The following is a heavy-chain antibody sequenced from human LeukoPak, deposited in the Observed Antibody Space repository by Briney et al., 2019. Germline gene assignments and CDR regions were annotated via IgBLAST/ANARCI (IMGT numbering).Heavy chain of an antibody. CDR1: GFSLSTSGVG. CDR3: AHLVVSGYDFHDAFES. J-gene: IGHJ3*02. Sequence: SGPTLVNPTETLTLTCTFSGFSLSTSGVGVGWIRQPPGKALEWLALIYWNDDRRYSPSLKSRLTITKDTSKNQVVLTMTNMDPVDTATYYCAHLVVSGYDFHDAFESWGQGTRVTVSS. CDR2: IYWNDDR. D-gene: IGHD5-12*01. V-gene: IGHV2-5*01.